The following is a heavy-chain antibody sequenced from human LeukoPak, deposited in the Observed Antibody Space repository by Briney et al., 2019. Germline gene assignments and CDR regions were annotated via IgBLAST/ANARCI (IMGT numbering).Heavy chain of an antibody. D-gene: IGHD6-19*01. CDR2: ISSSSSYT. Sequence: GGSLRLSCAASGFAFSDYYMSWIRQAPGKGLEWVSYISSSSSYTNYEDSVKGRFTISRDNARNSLYLLMTSLRAEDTAEYYCARDWGSSGWYNWLDPWGQGTLVTVSS. CDR1: GFAFSDYY. V-gene: IGHV3-11*06. CDR3: ARDWGSSGWYNWLDP. J-gene: IGHJ5*02.